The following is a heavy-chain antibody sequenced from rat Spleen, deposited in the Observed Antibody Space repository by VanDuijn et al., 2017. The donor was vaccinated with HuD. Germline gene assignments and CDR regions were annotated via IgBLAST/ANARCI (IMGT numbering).Heavy chain of an antibody. V-gene: IGHV2-15*01. Sequence: QVQLKESGPGLVQPSQTLSLTCTVSGFSLTTYHVSWVRQPPGKSLVWMGTVWAGGRPHYNSAVQSRLSITRDTSKNQVFLKMNSLQIEDIATYYCVREWGHNNSGYFDYWGQGVMVTVSS. CDR3: VREWGHNNSGYFDY. J-gene: IGHJ2*01. CDR2: VWAGGRP. CDR1: GFSLTTYH. D-gene: IGHD4-3*01.